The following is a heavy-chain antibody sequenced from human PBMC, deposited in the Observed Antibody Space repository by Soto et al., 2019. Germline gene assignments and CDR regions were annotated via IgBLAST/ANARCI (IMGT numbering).Heavy chain of an antibody. Sequence: GGALRLSCAACGYRSDDYTMYWVIQAPWKGREWVSRIRWDGGSTYYADSVKGRFTISRHNSKNSLYLQMNSLRTEDTALYYCAKDPSAVPGHYYGMDIWVQGTTVTVSS. V-gene: IGHV3-43*01. D-gene: IGHD6-19*01. CDR3: AKDPSAVPGHYYGMDI. CDR2: IRWDGGST. J-gene: IGHJ6*02. CDR1: GYRSDDYT.